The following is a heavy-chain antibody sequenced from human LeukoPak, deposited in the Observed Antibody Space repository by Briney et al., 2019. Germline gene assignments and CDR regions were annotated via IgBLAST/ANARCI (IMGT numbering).Heavy chain of an antibody. CDR2: INPSGGST. J-gene: IGHJ6*03. V-gene: IGHV1-46*01. CDR3: ARDTGYSSGWCCGYYMDV. CDR1: GYTFTGYY. Sequence: ASVKVSCKASGYTFTGYYMHWVRQAPGQGLEWMGIINPSGGSTSYAQKFQGRVTMTRDMSTSTVYMELSSLRSEDTAVYYCARDTGYSSGWCCGYYMDVWGKGTTVTVSS. D-gene: IGHD6-19*01.